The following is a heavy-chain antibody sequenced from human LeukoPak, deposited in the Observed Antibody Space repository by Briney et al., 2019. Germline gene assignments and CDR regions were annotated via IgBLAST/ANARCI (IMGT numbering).Heavy chain of an antibody. CDR3: ARANSGYDRNMYYFDY. CDR2: IYTSGSP. CDR1: GGSISSYY. Sequence: SSETLSLTCTVSGGSISSYYWSWIRQPAGKGLEWIGRIYTSGSPNYNPSLKSRVTMSVDTSKNQFSLKLCSVTAADTAVYYCARANSGYDRNMYYFDYWGQGTLVTVSS. D-gene: IGHD5-12*01. V-gene: IGHV4-4*07. J-gene: IGHJ4*02.